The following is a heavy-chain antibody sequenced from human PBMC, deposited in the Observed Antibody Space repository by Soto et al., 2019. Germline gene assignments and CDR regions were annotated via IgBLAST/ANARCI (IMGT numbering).Heavy chain of an antibody. CDR2: IIPILGIA. CDR1: GCTFSSYT. Sequence: ASVKVSCKASGCTFSSYTISWVRQAPGQGLEWMGRIIPILGIANYAQKFQGRVTITADKSTSTAYMELSSLRSEDTAVYYCARDSYSGYDVTYYFDYWGQGTLVTVSS. D-gene: IGHD5-12*01. CDR3: ARDSYSGYDVTYYFDY. V-gene: IGHV1-69*04. J-gene: IGHJ4*02.